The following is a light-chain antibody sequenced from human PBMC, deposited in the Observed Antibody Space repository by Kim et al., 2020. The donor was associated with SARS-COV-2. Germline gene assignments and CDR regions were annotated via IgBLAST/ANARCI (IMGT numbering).Light chain of an antibody. J-gene: IGKJ1*01. Sequence: AAVGDRVAIPCRARHGISNYLAWSQQKPGEGPKLLINAASALQSGVPSRFSGSGSGTDFTLNIRSLQPEDVATYYCQKYNSAPRTFGQGTKVDIK. CDR2: AAS. V-gene: IGKV1-27*01. CDR3: QKYNSAPRT. CDR1: HGISNY.